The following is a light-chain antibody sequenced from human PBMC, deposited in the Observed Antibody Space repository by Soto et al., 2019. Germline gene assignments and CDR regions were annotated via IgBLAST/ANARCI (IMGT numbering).Light chain of an antibody. V-gene: IGLV2-11*01. Sequence: QSVLTQPRSVSGSPGQSVTISCTGTSSDVGTYDFVSWYQQHPGKAPRLMIFDVSERPSGVPDRFSGSKSGNTASLTISGLQAEDEADYYCCLYAVTFYVFGTGTKDT. J-gene: IGLJ1*01. CDR2: DVS. CDR3: CLYAVTFYV. CDR1: SSDVGTYDF.